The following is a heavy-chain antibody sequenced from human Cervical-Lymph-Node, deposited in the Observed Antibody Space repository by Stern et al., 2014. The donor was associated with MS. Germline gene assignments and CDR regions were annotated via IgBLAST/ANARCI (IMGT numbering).Heavy chain of an antibody. CDR3: ASPAGSSDWADFDS. CDR1: GFTFSSYA. J-gene: IGHJ4*02. V-gene: IGHV3-30-3*01. D-gene: IGHD6-19*01. CDR2: ISYDRSQK. Sequence: VQLVESGGGVVQPGRSLRLSCAASGFTFSSYAMHWVRQAPGKGLEGVAVISYDRSQKYYADSVKGRFSISRDNSKSTLYLQMNSLRPNDTAMYYCASPAGSSDWADFDSWGQGTLVTVSS.